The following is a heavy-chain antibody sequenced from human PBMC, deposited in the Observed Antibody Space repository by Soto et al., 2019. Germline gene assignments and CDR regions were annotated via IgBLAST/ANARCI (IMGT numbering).Heavy chain of an antibody. CDR1: GFTVSSNY. CDR3: AKRAAGTSFDY. Sequence: GGSLRLSCAASGFTVSSNYMSWVRQAPGKGLEWVSVIYSGGSTYYADSVKGRFTISRDNSKNTLYLQMKSLRADDTAVYYCAKRAAGTSFDYWGQGTLVTVSS. J-gene: IGHJ4*02. D-gene: IGHD6-13*01. CDR2: IYSGGST. V-gene: IGHV3-66*04.